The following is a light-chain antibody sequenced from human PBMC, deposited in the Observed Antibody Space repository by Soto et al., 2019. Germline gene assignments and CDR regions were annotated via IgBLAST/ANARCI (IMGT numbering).Light chain of an antibody. V-gene: IGKV4-1*01. CDR1: QSVLSSSNNKNY. J-gene: IGKJ1*01. Sequence: DIVMTQSPDSLAVSLGERATINCKSSQSVLSSSNNKNYLAWYQQRPRQPPKLLIYWASTRQSGVPDRFSGSGSGTDFTLTISRLQAEDVAVYYCHQYYTAPSTFGQGTKVEIK. CDR2: WAS. CDR3: HQYYTAPST.